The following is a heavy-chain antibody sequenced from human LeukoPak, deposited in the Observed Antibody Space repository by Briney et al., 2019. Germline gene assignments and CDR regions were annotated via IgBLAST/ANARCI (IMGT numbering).Heavy chain of an antibody. V-gene: IGHV3-66*01. CDR3: ARGSDRRYFDY. Sequence: GGFLRLSCAASGFTVSSNYMSWVRQAPGKGLEGVSVIYSVGSTYVADSGKRRFTIYRDNSKNTLYLQMKSLRAEDTAVYYCARGSDRRYFDYWGQGTLVTVSS. CDR1: GFTVSSNY. CDR2: IYSVGST. J-gene: IGHJ4*02.